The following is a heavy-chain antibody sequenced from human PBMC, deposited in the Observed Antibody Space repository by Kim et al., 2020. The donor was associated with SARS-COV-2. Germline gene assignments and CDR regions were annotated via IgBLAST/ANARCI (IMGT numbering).Heavy chain of an antibody. J-gene: IGHJ4*02. Sequence: SETLSLTCAVYGGSFSGYYWSWIRQPPGKGLEWIGEINHSGSTNYNPSLKSRVTISVDTSKNQFSLKLSSVTAADTAVYYCARRGLWQWLVRVYFDYWGQGTLVTVSS. CDR3: ARRGLWQWLVRVYFDY. CDR2: INHSGST. V-gene: IGHV4-34*01. CDR1: GGSFSGYY. D-gene: IGHD6-19*01.